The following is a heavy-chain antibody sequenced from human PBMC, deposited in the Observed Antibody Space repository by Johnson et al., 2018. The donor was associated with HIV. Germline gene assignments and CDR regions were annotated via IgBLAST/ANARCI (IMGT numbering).Heavy chain of an antibody. J-gene: IGHJ3*02. CDR3: AKDIGGAGTTDRFDAFDI. CDR2: IYGGDST. D-gene: IGHD6-19*01. CDR1: GFIVSSNY. V-gene: IGHV3-53*04. Sequence: EVQLVESGGGLVHPGGSLRLSCAASGFIVSSNYMGWVRQAPGKGLEWVAVIYGGDSTKYTDSVKGRFTISRDNSRNMVHLQMNSLRAEDTAFYYCAKDIGGAGTTDRFDAFDIWGQGTMVTVSS.